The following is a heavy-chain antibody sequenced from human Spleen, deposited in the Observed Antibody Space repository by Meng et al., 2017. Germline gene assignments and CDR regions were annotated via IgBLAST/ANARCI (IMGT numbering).Heavy chain of an antibody. CDR1: GSTFPDNW. CDR3: ARDEDISAAGKLFGDY. J-gene: IGHJ4*02. CDR2: INPKSGDT. D-gene: IGHD6-13*01. Sequence: GQAGGEGKRPGASGRVSCKAAGSTFPDNWLHWGRRAPGQGLEWMGRINPKSGDTHYAQRFQGRVTMTGKTSISTAYMELSGLRSDDTAMYYCARDEDISAAGKLFGDYWGQGTLVTVSS. V-gene: IGHV1-2*06.